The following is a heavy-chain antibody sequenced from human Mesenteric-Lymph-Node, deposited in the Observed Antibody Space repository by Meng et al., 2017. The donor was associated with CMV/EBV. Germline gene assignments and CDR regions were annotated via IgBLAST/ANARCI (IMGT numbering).Heavy chain of an antibody. Sequence: GGSLRLSCAASGFSFDDYAMHWVRQAPGKGLEWVASISWNSGTIGYADSVKGRFTISRDNSKNTLYLQMNSLRAGDTAVYYCARNYGSGSYFFDYWGQGTLVTVSS. V-gene: IGHV3-9*01. CDR3: ARNYGSGSYFFDY. J-gene: IGHJ4*02. CDR1: GFSFDDYA. D-gene: IGHD3-10*01. CDR2: ISWNSGTI.